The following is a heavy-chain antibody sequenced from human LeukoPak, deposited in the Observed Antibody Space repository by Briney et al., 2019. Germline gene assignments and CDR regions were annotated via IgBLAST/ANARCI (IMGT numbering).Heavy chain of an antibody. Sequence: PGGSLRLSCAASGFTFSSYAMSWVRQAPGKGLEWVSAITGSGGSTYYADSVKGRFTIARDNSKNTLYLQMNSLRAEDTAVYYCAKDLPAREIGWFGELLDAFDIWGQGTLVTVSS. CDR1: GFTFSSYA. V-gene: IGHV3-23*01. D-gene: IGHD3-10*01. CDR2: ITGSGGST. J-gene: IGHJ3*02. CDR3: AKDLPAREIGWFGELLDAFDI.